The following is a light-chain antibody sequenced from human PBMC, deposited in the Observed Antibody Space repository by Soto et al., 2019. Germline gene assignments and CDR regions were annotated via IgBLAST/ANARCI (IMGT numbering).Light chain of an antibody. CDR1: RGVRTH. CDR3: QQRSSSIT. CDR2: DAS. Sequence: VLTQSPATLSLSPGERLTLSCRSSRGVRTHLAWYQQKPGQAPRLLIYDASYRATGIPARLSGSGSGTDFTLTISSIEPEDFAVYYCQQRSSSITFGQGTRLEIK. V-gene: IGKV3-11*01. J-gene: IGKJ5*01.